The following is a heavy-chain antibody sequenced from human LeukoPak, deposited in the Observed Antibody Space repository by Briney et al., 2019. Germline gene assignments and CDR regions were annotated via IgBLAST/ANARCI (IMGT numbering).Heavy chain of an antibody. CDR2: IYPGDSDT. Sequence: GESLKISCKGSGYSFTSYWIGWVRQMPGKGLEWMGIIYPGDSDTRYSPSFQGQVTISADKSISTAYLQWSSLKASDTAMYYCARVTYCYDSSGYYYHHAFDIWGQGTMVTVSS. V-gene: IGHV5-51*01. J-gene: IGHJ3*02. CDR1: GYSFTSYW. D-gene: IGHD3-22*01. CDR3: ARVTYCYDSSGYYYHHAFDI.